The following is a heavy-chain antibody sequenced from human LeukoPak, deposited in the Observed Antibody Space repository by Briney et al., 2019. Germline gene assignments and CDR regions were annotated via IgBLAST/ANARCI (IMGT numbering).Heavy chain of an antibody. CDR1: GFTFSSYG. Sequence: PGGSLRLSRAASGFTFSSYGMHWVRQAPGKGLEWVAVIWYDGSNKYYADSVKGRFTISRDNSKNTLYLQMNSLRAEDTAVYYCARDRWELLSDDAFDIWGQGTVVTVSS. D-gene: IGHD1-26*01. CDR3: ARDRWELLSDDAFDI. V-gene: IGHV3-33*01. J-gene: IGHJ3*02. CDR2: IWYDGSNK.